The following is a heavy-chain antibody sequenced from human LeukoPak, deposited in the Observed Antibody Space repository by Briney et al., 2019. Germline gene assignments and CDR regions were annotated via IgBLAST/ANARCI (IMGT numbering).Heavy chain of an antibody. CDR1: GGSISSYY. V-gene: IGHV4-59*01. Sequence: SETLSLTCTVFGGSISSYYWSWIRQPPGKGLEWIGYIYYSGSTNYNPSLKSRVTISVDTSKNQFSLKLSSVTAADTAVYYCARGKMDYYFDYWGQGTLVTVSS. D-gene: IGHD2-8*01. CDR2: IYYSGST. J-gene: IGHJ4*02. CDR3: ARGKMDYYFDY.